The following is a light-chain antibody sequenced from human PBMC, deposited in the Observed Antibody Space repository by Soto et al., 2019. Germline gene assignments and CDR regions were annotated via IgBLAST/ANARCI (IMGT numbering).Light chain of an antibody. J-gene: IGKJ1*01. CDR2: SAS. Sequence: EIVMTQSPATLSLSPGQRATLSCRASQSVSSKLAWYQQRPGQAPRLLIYSASTRATGIPARFSGSGSGTEFTLTISSLQSEDFAVYYCHQYNLLLTWTFGQGTKVEIK. V-gene: IGKV3-15*01. CDR1: QSVSSK. CDR3: HQYNLLLTWT.